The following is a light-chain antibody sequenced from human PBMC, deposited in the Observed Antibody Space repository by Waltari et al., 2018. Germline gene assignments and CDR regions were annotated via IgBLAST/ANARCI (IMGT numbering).Light chain of an antibody. CDR2: GDN. CDR1: SSNIGAGYD. Sequence: QSVLTQPPSVSGAPGQRVTISCTGSSSNIGAGYDAHWYQHPPGTGPKLGIRGDNKRPSGVHDRFSGSKSGTSASLAITGLQAEDEADYYCQSYDRSLSGSIFGGGTKLTVL. J-gene: IGLJ2*01. CDR3: QSYDRSLSGSI. V-gene: IGLV1-40*01.